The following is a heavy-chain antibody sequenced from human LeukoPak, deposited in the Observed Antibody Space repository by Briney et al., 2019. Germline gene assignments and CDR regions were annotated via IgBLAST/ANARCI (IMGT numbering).Heavy chain of an antibody. V-gene: IGHV4-59*12. Sequence: SETLSLTCTVSGGSISSYYWSWIRQPPGKGLEWIGYIYYSGSTNYNPSLKSRVTISVDRSKNQFSLKLNSVTAADTAVYYCARGDYNFDYWGQGTLVTVSS. CDR2: IYYSGST. CDR3: ARGDYNFDY. J-gene: IGHJ4*02. CDR1: GGSISSYY. D-gene: IGHD4-11*01.